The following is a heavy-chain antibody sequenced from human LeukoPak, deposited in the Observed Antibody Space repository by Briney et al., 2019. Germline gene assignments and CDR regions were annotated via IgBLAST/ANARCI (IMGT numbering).Heavy chain of an antibody. D-gene: IGHD3-22*01. CDR1: GGSISSGDYY. CDR2: IYYSGST. V-gene: IGHV4-30-4*08. Sequence: PSETLPLTCTVSGGSISSGDYYWSWIRQPPGKGLEWIGYIYYSGSTYYNPSLKSRVTISVDTSKNQFSLKLSSVTAADTAVYYCGAGDSSGQIDYWGQGTLVTVSS. J-gene: IGHJ4*02. CDR3: GAGDSSGQIDY.